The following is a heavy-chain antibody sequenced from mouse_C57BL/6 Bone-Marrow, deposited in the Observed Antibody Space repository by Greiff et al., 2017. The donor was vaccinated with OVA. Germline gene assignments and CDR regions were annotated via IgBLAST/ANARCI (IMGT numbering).Heavy chain of an antibody. J-gene: IGHJ1*03. CDR2: INPSSGYT. Sequence: QVQLKESGAELARPGASVKMSCKASGYTFTSYTMHWVKQRPGQGLEWIGYINPSSGYTKYNQKFKDKATLTADKSSSTAYMQLSSLTSEDSAVYYCARRDYYYGSSHWYCDVWGTGTTVTVSS. V-gene: IGHV1-4*01. CDR1: GYTFTSYT. CDR3: ARRDYYYGSSHWYCDV. D-gene: IGHD1-1*01.